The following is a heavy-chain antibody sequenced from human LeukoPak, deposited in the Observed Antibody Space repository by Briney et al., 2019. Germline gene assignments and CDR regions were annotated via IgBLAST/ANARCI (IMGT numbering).Heavy chain of an antibody. J-gene: IGHJ6*04. CDR2: IIPIFGTA. CDR1: GGTFSSYA. D-gene: IGHD3-10*01. CDR3: ARDPQGGTMVRGVIKYYYYGMDV. Sequence: SVKVSCKASGGTFSSYAISWVRQAPGQGLEWMGGIIPIFGTANYAQKFQGRVTITADKSTSTAYMELSSLRSEDTAVSYCARDPQGGTMVRGVIKYYYYGMDVWGKGTTVTVSS. V-gene: IGHV1-69*06.